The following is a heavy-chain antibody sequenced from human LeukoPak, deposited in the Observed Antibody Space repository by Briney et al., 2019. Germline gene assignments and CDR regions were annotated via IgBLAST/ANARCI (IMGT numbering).Heavy chain of an antibody. CDR3: ARDSRGGSCYDS. CDR1: GGTFSSYA. J-gene: IGHJ4*02. CDR2: IIPILGIA. V-gene: IGHV1-69*04. D-gene: IGHD2-15*01. Sequence: ASVKVSCQASGGTFSSYAISWVRQAPGQGLEWMGRIIPILGIANYAQKFQGRVTITAGKSTSTAYMELCSLRSEDTAVDYWARDSRGGSCYDSWGQGTLVTVSS.